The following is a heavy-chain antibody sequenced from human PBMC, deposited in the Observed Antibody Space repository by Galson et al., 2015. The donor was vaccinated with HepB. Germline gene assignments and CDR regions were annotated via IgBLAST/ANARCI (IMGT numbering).Heavy chain of an antibody. Sequence: SVKVSCKASGGTFNNYAISWVRQAPGQGLEWMGRIIPILEIANYAQKFQGRVAITADKSTSTANMELSGLRSGDTAVYYCAREPVVVPAAVLGWFDPWGQGTLVTVSS. J-gene: IGHJ5*02. V-gene: IGHV1-69*04. CDR3: AREPVVVPAAVLGWFDP. D-gene: IGHD2-2*01. CDR1: GGTFNNYA. CDR2: IIPILEIA.